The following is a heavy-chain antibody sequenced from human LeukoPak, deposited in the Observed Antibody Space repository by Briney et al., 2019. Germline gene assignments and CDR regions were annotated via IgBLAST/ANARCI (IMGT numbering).Heavy chain of an antibody. V-gene: IGHV1-69*13. CDR3: AKNRGVAATFPDDC. J-gene: IGHJ4*02. Sequence: GASVKVSCKTSGGTLSRYAISWVRQAPGQGLEWMGEIIPIFGTANYAQKFQGRVTITADESTSTAYMELSSLRSEDTAVYYCAKNRGVAATFPDDCWGQGTLITVSS. D-gene: IGHD1-26*01. CDR2: IIPIFGTA. CDR1: GGTLSRYA.